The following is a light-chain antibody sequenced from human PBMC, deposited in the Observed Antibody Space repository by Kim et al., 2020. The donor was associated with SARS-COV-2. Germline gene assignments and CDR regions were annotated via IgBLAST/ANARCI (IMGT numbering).Light chain of an antibody. CDR1: SLRSFY. V-gene: IGLV3-19*01. Sequence: SSELTQDPAVSVALGQTVRITCQGDSLRSFYASWYQQRPGQAPILVIYGRNNRPSGIPDRFSGSSSGNTASMTITGAQAEDEADYYCQSGDTTENLFGVGTQLTVL. CDR2: GRN. J-gene: IGLJ2*01. CDR3: QSGDTTENL.